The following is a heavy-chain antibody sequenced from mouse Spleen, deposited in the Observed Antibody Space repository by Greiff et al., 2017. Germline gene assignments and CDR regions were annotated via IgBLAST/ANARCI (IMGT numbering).Heavy chain of an antibody. J-gene: IGHJ2*01. V-gene: IGHV5-17*01. CDR3: ARKDLYYFDY. D-gene: IGHD1-1*01. CDR1: GFTLSDYG. CDR2: ISSGSSTI. Sequence: EVKLMESGGGLVKPGGSLKLSCAASGFTLSDYGMHWVRQAPEKGLEWVAYISSGSSTIYYADTVKGRFTISRDNAKNTLFLQMTSLRSEDTAMYYCARKDLYYFDYWGQGTTLTVSS.